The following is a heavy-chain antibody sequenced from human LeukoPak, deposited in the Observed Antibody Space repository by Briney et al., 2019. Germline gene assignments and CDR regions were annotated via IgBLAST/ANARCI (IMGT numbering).Heavy chain of an antibody. D-gene: IGHD6-19*01. CDR1: GYTFTSYY. CDR2: INPSGGST. Sequence: ASVRVSCKASGYTFTSYYMHWVRQAPGQGLEWMGIINPSGGSTSYAQKFQGRVTMTRDTSTSTVYMELSSLRSEDTAVYYCARGGSIAVAGRGGLYYWGQGTLVTVSS. CDR3: ARGGSIAVAGRGGLYY. V-gene: IGHV1-46*01. J-gene: IGHJ4*02.